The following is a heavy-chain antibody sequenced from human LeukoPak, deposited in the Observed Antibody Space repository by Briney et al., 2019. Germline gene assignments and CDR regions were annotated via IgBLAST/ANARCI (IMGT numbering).Heavy chain of an antibody. J-gene: IGHJ4*02. D-gene: IGHD4-17*01. CDR1: GGSISSYY. CDR3: ARGLNRNDYGDYGY. Sequence: SETLSLTCTVSGGSISSYYWTWIRQPPGKGLEWIGYIYYTGSTSYNPSLKSRVTISVQTSKNQFSLKLSSVTAADTAVYYCARGLNRNDYGDYGYWGQGTLVTVSS. V-gene: IGHV4-59*01. CDR2: IYYTGST.